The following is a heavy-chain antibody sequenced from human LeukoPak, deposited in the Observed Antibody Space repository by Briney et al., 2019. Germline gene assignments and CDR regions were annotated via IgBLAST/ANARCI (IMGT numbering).Heavy chain of an antibody. V-gene: IGHV4-59*08. CDR3: ARRKGDTAMVMFDY. CDR2: IYYSGST. D-gene: IGHD5-18*01. J-gene: IGHJ4*02. CDR1: GGSFSSYY. Sequence: SETLSLTCAVYGGSFSSYYWSWIRQPPGKGLEWIGYIYYSGSTNYNPSLKSRVTISVDTSKNQFSLKLSSVTAADTAVYYCARRKGDTAMVMFDYWGQGTLVTVSS.